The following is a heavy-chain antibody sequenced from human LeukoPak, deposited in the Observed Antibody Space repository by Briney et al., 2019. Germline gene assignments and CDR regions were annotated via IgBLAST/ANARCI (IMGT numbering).Heavy chain of an antibody. CDR3: ANRGSWYKTGFDY. D-gene: IGHD6-13*01. V-gene: IGHV3-48*03. Sequence: PGGSLRLSCAASGFTFSSYEMNWVRQAPGKGLEWVSYISSIGSTIYYADSVKGRFTISRDNAKNSRYLRMNSLRAADTAVYYIANRGSWYKTGFDYWGQGTLVTVSS. CDR1: GFTFSSYE. CDR2: ISSIGSTI. J-gene: IGHJ4*02.